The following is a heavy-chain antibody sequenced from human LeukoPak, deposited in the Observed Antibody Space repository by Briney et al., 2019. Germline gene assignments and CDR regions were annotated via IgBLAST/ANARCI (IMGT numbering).Heavy chain of an antibody. Sequence: GGSLRLSCAASRFTFSSYWMSWVRQAPGKGLEWVANIKLDGSEKSYVDSVKGRFTISRDNAKNSLHLQMNSLRVEDTAVYYCARDTWRAVAGTSTYYYTGMDAWGQGTTVTVSS. CDR2: IKLDGSEK. D-gene: IGHD6-19*01. J-gene: IGHJ6*02. CDR1: RFTFSSYW. V-gene: IGHV3-7*03. CDR3: ARDTWRAVAGTSTYYYTGMDA.